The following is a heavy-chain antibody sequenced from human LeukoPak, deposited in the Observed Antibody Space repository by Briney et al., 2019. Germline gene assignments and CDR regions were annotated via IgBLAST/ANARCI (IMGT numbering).Heavy chain of an antibody. CDR1: GYTFTNYY. CDR2: INPSGGST. V-gene: IGHV1-46*01. J-gene: IGHJ5*02. Sequence: ASVKVSCKASGYTFTNYYMHWVRQAPGQGLEWMGIINPSGGSTSFAQKFQGRIIMTRDMSTTTDYMELSSLKSDDTAVYYCARDNSIHERGWWFDPWGQGTLVTVSS. D-gene: IGHD4-23*01. CDR3: ARDNSIHERGWWFDP.